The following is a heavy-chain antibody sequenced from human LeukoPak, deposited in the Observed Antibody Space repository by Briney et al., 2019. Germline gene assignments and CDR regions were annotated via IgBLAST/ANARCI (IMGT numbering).Heavy chain of an antibody. D-gene: IGHD6-6*01. Sequence: SETLSLTCTVSGGSLSSYYWSWIRQPPGKGLEWIGYIYYSGSTNYNPSLKSRVTISVDTSKNQFSLKLSSVTAAATAVYYCARETIYSSSSGYYYYSMDVWGKGTTVTVSS. CDR3: ARETIYSSSSGYYYYSMDV. CDR2: IYYSGST. CDR1: GGSLSSYY. J-gene: IGHJ6*03. V-gene: IGHV4-59*01.